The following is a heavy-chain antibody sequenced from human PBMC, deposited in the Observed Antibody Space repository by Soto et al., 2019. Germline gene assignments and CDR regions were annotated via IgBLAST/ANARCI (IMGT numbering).Heavy chain of an antibody. D-gene: IGHD4-17*01. CDR2: IIPILGIA. J-gene: IGHJ4*02. CDR3: AREDYGGNSYY. CDR1: GGTFSSYT. Sequence: QVPLVQSGAEVKKPGSSVKVSCKASGGTFSSYTISWVRQAPGQGLEWMGRIIPILGIANYAQKFQGRVTITADKSTSTAYMELSSLRSEDTAVYYCAREDYGGNSYYWGQGTLVTVSS. V-gene: IGHV1-69*08.